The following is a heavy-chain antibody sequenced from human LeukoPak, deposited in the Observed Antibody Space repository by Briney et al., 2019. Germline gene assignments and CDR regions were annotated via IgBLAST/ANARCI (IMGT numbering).Heavy chain of an antibody. CDR1: GYTFTGYY. CDR2: INPNSGGT. J-gene: IGHJ3*02. Sequence: AASVKVSCKASGYTFTGYYMHWVRQAPGQGLEWMGWINPNSGGTNYAQKFQGRVTMTRDTSTSTVYMELSSLRSEDTAVYYCARGAGSDDAFDIWGQGTMVTVSS. CDR3: ARGAGSDDAFDI. V-gene: IGHV1-2*02.